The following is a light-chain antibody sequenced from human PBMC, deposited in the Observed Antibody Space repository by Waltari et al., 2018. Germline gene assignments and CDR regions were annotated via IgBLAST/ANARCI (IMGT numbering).Light chain of an antibody. V-gene: IGKV1-9*01. J-gene: IGKJ4*01. CDR1: QGISSY. CDR3: QQYQSSPSLT. Sequence: IQLTQSPSSLSASVGDRVTITCRASQGISSYLAWYQQKPGQVPKLLIYATSTLQTGVPSRFSGSGSGTDFTLTISSLQPEDFATYYCQQYQSSPSLTFGGGTKVEI. CDR2: ATS.